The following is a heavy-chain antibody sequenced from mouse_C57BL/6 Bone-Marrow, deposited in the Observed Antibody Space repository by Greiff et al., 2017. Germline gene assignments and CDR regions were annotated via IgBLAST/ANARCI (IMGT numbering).Heavy chain of an antibody. D-gene: IGHD2-4*01. CDR2: IYPRSGNT. CDR1: GYTFTSYG. J-gene: IGHJ3*01. Sequence: VQLQQSGAELARPGASVKLSCKASGYTFTSYGISWVKQRTGQGLEWIGEIYPRSGNTYYNEKFKGKATLTADKSSSTAYMGLRSLTSEDSAVYVCAREDPIYYDYDEAWLAYWGQGTLVTVSA. CDR3: AREDPIYYDYDEAWLAY. V-gene: IGHV1-81*01.